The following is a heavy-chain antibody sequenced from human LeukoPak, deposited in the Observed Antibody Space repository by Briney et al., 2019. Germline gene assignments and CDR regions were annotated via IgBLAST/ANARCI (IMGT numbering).Heavy chain of an antibody. D-gene: IGHD3-16*02. CDR2: INPNSCGT. Sequence: ASVKVSCKASVYTFTGYYMHWVRQAPGQGLEWMGWINPNSCGTNYAQKFQGRVTMTRDTSISTAYMELSRLRSDDTAVYYRARVGGYHDAFDIWGQGTMVTVSS. J-gene: IGHJ3*02. CDR1: VYTFTGYY. CDR3: ARVGGYHDAFDI. V-gene: IGHV1-2*02.